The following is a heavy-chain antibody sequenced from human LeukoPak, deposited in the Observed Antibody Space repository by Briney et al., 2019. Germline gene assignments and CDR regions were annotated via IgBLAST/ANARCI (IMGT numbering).Heavy chain of an antibody. CDR3: ARLLGSSAHFWYFDL. V-gene: IGHV4-59*01. CDR1: GGYICNYS. Sequence: SETLSLTCTVTGGYICNYSWSWIRQPPGKGLEWIGHIYYRGTTNYNPSLKSRVTISVDTSKNQFSLKLSSATAADTAVYYCARLLGSSAHFWYFDLWGRGTLVTVSS. D-gene: IGHD3-16*01. CDR2: IYYRGTT. J-gene: IGHJ2*01.